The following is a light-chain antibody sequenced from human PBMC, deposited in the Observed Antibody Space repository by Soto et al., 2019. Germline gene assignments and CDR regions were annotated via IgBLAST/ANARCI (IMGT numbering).Light chain of an antibody. J-gene: IGLJ1*01. CDR3: QSYDSSLSGSG. CDR1: SSNIGAGYD. V-gene: IGLV1-40*01. CDR2: GNS. Sequence: SGLTQPPSVSGAPGRRVTISCTGSSSNIGAGYDVHWYQQLPGTAPKLLIYGNSNRPSGVPDRFSGSKSGTSASLAITGLQAEDEADYYCQSYDSSLSGSGFGTGTKV.